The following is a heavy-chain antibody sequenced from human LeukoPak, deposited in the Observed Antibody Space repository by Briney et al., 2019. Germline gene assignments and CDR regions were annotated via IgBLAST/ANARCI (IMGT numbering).Heavy chain of an antibody. V-gene: IGHV3-23*01. CDR2: IHFIDDVT. CDR1: GFTFTSYA. Sequence: PGGSLRLSCATSGFTFTSYAMSWVRQAPGKGLEWVSSIHFIDDVTYYADSVKGRFTISRDNTKNTLYLQMHSLRADDTAIYYCAKMPSRGDYWGQGTLVTVSS. D-gene: IGHD3-10*01. CDR3: AKMPSRGDY. J-gene: IGHJ4*02.